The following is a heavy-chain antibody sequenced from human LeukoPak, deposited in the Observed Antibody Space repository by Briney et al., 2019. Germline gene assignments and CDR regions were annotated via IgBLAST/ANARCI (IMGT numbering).Heavy chain of an antibody. J-gene: IGHJ5*02. CDR3: ARVRGAAGGYNWFDP. V-gene: IGHV3-23*01. Sequence: PGGSLRLSCAASGFTFSSYGMHWVRQAPGKGLEWVSAISGSGGSTYYADSVKGRFTISRDNSKNTLYLQMNSLRAEDTAVYYCARVRGAAGGYNWFDPWGQGTLVTVSS. CDR1: GFTFSSYG. D-gene: IGHD6-13*01. CDR2: ISGSGGST.